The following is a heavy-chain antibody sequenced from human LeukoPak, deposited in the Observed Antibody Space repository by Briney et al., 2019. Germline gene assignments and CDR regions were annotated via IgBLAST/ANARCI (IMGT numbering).Heavy chain of an antibody. V-gene: IGHV3-7*03. J-gene: IGHJ4*02. Sequence: TGGSLRLSCVASGFTFSSSWMSWVRQAPGKGLEWVANIKQDGSEKYYVGSVKGRFSISRDNAKNSVYLQMNSLRAEDTAVYYCARALSGWGQGTLVTVSS. D-gene: IGHD3-3*01. CDR1: GFTFSSSW. CDR2: IKQDGSEK. CDR3: ARALSG.